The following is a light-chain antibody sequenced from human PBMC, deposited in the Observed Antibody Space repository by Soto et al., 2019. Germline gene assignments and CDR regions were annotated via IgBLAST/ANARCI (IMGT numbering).Light chain of an antibody. CDR2: DVS. Sequence: QSALTQPRSVSGSPGQSVTISCTGTSSDVGGYNYVSWYQQHPGKAPKLVIYDVSKRPSGVPDRFSGSKSGNTASLTISGLQEEDEADYYCCSFVGSYVFGTGTKLTVL. CDR1: SSDVGGYNY. CDR3: CSFVGSYV. V-gene: IGLV2-11*01. J-gene: IGLJ1*01.